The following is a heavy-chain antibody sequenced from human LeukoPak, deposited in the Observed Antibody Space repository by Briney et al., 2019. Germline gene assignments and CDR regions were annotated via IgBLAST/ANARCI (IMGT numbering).Heavy chain of an antibody. J-gene: IGHJ4*02. CDR3: ADGEGLPLDY. CDR1: GFTFSTYW. D-gene: IGHD3-3*01. CDR2: IKGDGREK. V-gene: IGHV3-7*01. Sequence: GGSLGLSCAASGFTFSTYWLSWFRKAPGKGLEWVANIKGDGREKYYVDSVKGRFTISRDNAKNSLYLQMNSLRAEDTAVYYCADGEGLPLDYWGQGTLVTVSS.